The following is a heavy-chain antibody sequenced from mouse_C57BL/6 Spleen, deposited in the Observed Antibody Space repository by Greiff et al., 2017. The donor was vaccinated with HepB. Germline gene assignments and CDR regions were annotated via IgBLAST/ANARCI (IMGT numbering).Heavy chain of an antibody. CDR3: AREGAGTEDY. Sequence: QVHVKQPGAELVKPGASVKMSCKASGYTFTSYWITWVKQRPGQGLEWIGDIYPGSGSTNYNEKFKSKATLTVDTSSSTAYMQLSSLTSEDSAVYYCAREGAGTEDYWGQGTTLTVSS. CDR1: GYTFTSYW. J-gene: IGHJ2*01. V-gene: IGHV1-55*01. D-gene: IGHD4-1*01. CDR2: IYPGSGST.